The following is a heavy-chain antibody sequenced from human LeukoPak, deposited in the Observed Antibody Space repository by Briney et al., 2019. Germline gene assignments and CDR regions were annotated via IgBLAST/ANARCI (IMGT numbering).Heavy chain of an antibody. CDR2: IRYDGSSK. J-gene: IGHJ4*02. V-gene: IGHV3-30*02. CDR1: GFTFSSYG. Sequence: GGSLRLSCAASGFTFSSYGMHWVRQAPGKGLEWVAFIRYDGSSKYYADSVKGRFTISRDNSKNTLYLQMNSLRAEDTAVYYCAKDYYALLWFGEFNRKYYFDYWGQGTLVTVSS. CDR3: AKDYYALLWFGEFNRKYYFDY. D-gene: IGHD3-10*01.